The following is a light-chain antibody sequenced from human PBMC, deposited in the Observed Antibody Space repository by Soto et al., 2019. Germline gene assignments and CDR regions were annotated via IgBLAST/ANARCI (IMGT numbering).Light chain of an antibody. J-gene: IGLJ3*02. Sequence: QSALTQPASVSGSPGQSITISCTGTSSDVGSYNLVSWYQQHPDKAPKLIIYEVSKWPSVVSSRFSASKSGNTASLTISGLQFEDEADYYCCSYAGSSTWEFGGGTKLTVL. CDR2: EVS. CDR3: CSYAGSSTWE. CDR1: SSDVGSYNL. V-gene: IGLV2-23*02.